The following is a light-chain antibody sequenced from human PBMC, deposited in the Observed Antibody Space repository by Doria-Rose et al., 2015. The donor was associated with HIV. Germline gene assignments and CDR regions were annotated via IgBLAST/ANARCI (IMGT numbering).Light chain of an antibody. V-gene: IGLV2-14*01. CDR1: SSDIGGYNY. J-gene: IGLJ2*01. CDR3: SSYTSSSLVV. Sequence: QSALIQPASVSGSPGQSITISCTGTSSDIGGYNYVSWYQQHPGTAPKLMISEVSNRPSGVSNRFSGSKSGDTASLTISGLQAEDEADYYCSSYTSSSLVVFGGGTRLTVL. CDR2: EVS.